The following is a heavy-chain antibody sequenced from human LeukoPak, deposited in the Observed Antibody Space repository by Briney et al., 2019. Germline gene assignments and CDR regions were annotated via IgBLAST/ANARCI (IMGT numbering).Heavy chain of an antibody. V-gene: IGHV7-4-1*02. J-gene: IGHJ5*02. D-gene: IGHD6-13*01. Sequence: ASVNVSCKAPGYIFTSHALNWVRQAPGQGLEWVGRINTNTGNPTYARGFTGRFVFSLDTSVSTAYLQINSLKAEDTAVYYCARTLRPGSSWYAGWFDPWGQGTLVTVSS. CDR1: GYIFTSHA. CDR3: ARTLRPGSSWYAGWFDP. CDR2: INTNTGNP.